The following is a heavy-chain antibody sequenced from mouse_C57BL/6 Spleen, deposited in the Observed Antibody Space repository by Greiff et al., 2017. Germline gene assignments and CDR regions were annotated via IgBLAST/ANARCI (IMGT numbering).Heavy chain of an antibody. CDR3: ARGGVVATSDY. Sequence: VQLQPSGPDLVQPWPSLTITCKASGYTFTDYDINWVKQTHGKSLEWIGDSNPNKGGTSYNQKFKGKATLTVDKSSSTAYMELRNLTSEDSAVYYCARGGVVATSDYWGQGTTLTVSS. V-gene: IGHV1-26*01. CDR2: SNPNKGGT. J-gene: IGHJ2*01. CDR1: GYTFTDYD. D-gene: IGHD1-1*01.